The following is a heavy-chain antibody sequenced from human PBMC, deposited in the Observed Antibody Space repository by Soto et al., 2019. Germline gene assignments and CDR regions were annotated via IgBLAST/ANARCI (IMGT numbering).Heavy chain of an antibody. CDR2: IWHDGSNR. Sequence: QVQLVESGGGVVQPGRSLRLSCAASGFSFDKSGMHWVRQAPGKGLEWLAVIWHDGSNRQYADSVSDRFTISRDNSNNTLHLQMIRLRPEDTGMSYCATDVGKVYTAGLDTWGQGTLVTVSS. D-gene: IGHD5-18*01. V-gene: IGHV3-33*01. CDR1: GFSFDKSG. CDR3: ATDVGKVYTAGLDT. J-gene: IGHJ4*02.